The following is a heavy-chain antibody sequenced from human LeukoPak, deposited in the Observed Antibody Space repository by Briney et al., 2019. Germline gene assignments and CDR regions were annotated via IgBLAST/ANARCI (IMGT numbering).Heavy chain of an antibody. V-gene: IGHV3-23*01. D-gene: IGHD6-6*01. Sequence: GGSLTLSCAASGFIFRNYVVAWVRQAPGKGLEWVSQISNSGGSTYYADSVKGRFTISRDNSKNTLYPQMNSLRAEDTAVYYCAKEGLNIATRDFFDSWGQGTLVTVSS. CDR2: ISNSGGST. J-gene: IGHJ4*02. CDR3: AKEGLNIATRDFFDS. CDR1: GFIFRNYV.